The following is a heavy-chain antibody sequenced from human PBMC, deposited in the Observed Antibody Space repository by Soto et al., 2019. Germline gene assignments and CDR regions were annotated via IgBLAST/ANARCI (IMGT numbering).Heavy chain of an antibody. J-gene: IGHJ3*02. Sequence: GGSLRLSCAASGFTFSSYGMHWVRQAPGKGLEWVAVISYDGNNKYYADSVKGRFTIYRDNSKNTLYLQMNSLRAGDTAVYYCAKDHPNVLRYFDWLLLFHRPSGASDIWGQGTMVTVSS. V-gene: IGHV3-30*18. CDR1: GFTFSSYG. CDR3: AKDHPNVLRYFDWLLLFHRPSGASDI. CDR2: ISYDGNNK. D-gene: IGHD3-9*01.